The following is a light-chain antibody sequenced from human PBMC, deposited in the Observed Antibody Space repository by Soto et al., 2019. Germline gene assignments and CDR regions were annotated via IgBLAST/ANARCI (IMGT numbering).Light chain of an antibody. CDR3: AAWDDSLSVLV. V-gene: IGLV1-47*01. J-gene: IGLJ2*01. CDR2: RNN. Sequence: QVVVTQPPSASGTPGQRVTISCSGSSSNIGSNYVYWYQQLPGTAPKLLIYRNNQRPSGVPDRFSGSKSGTSASLAISGPRSEDEADYYCAAWDDSLSVLVFGGGTKLTVL. CDR1: SSNIGSNY.